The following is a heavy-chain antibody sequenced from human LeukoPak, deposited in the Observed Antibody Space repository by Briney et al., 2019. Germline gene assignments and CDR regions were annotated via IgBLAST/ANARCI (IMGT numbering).Heavy chain of an antibody. V-gene: IGHV3-21*01. CDR3: ARDLGGYSYGSHFDY. CDR2: ITTSSSYI. J-gene: IGHJ4*02. D-gene: IGHD5-18*01. Sequence: GGSLRLSCAASGFSFSRYWMSWVRQAPGKGLEWVSSITTSSSYIYYADSVKGRFTISRDNARNSLYLHMNSLRAEDTAVYYCARDLGGYSYGSHFDYWGQGTLVTVSS. CDR1: GFSFSRYW.